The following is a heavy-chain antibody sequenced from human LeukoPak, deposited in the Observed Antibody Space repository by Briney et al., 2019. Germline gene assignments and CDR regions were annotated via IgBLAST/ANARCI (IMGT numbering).Heavy chain of an antibody. CDR3: ARTRGYSYGTYFDY. CDR2: INSDGSST. J-gene: IGHJ4*02. CDR1: GFTFSSYW. Sequence: GGSLRLSCAASGFTFSSYWMHWVRQAPGKGLVWVSRINSDGSSTSYADSVKGRFTISRDNAKNSLYLQMNRLRAEDTAVYYCARTRGYSYGTYFDYWGQGTLVTVSS. V-gene: IGHV3-74*01. D-gene: IGHD5-18*01.